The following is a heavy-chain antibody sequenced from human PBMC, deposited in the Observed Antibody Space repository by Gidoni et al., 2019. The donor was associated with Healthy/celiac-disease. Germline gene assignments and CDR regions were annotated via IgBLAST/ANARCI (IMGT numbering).Heavy chain of an antibody. D-gene: IGHD3-9*01. Sequence: EVQLLESGGGLVQTGGSLRLSCAASGFPFSSHAMSWVRQAPGKGLEWVSAISGSGGSTYYADSVKGRFTISRDNSKNTLYLQMNSLRAEDTAVYYCAKGERYYDILTGYYSLHYFDYWGQGTLVTVSS. CDR3: AKGERYYDILTGYYSLHYFDY. CDR2: ISGSGGST. J-gene: IGHJ4*02. V-gene: IGHV3-23*01. CDR1: GFPFSSHA.